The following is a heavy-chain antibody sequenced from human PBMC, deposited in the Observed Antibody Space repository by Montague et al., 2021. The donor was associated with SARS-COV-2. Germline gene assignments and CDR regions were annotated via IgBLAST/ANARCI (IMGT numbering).Heavy chain of an antibody. CDR3: ARNYYDSSDHFDY. V-gene: IGHV3-30*04. CDR1: GFTFSSYA. Sequence: SLRLSCAASGFTFSSYAMHWVRQAPGKGLEWVAVISYDGSNKYYADSVKGRFTISRGNSKNTLYLQMNSLRAEDTAVYYCARNYYDSSDHFDYWGQGTLVTVSS. CDR2: ISYDGSNK. D-gene: IGHD3-22*01. J-gene: IGHJ4*02.